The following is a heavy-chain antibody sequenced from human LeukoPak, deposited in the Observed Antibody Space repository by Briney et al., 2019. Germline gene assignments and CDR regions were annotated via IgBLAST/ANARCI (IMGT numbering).Heavy chain of an antibody. V-gene: IGHV4-39*07. CDR1: GGSISSSRYY. D-gene: IGHD4/OR15-4a*01. CDR3: ARFRSGAADY. CDR2: LYYSGST. Sequence: SETLSLTCTVSGGSISSSRYYWAWIRQSPGKGLEWIGSLYYSGSTNYNPSLKSRVTMSVDTSKNQFSLKLSSVTAADTAVYYCARFRSGAADYWGQGTLVTVSS. J-gene: IGHJ4*02.